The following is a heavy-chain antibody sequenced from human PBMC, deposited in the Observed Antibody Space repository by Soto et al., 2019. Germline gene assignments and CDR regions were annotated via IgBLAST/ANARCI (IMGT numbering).Heavy chain of an antibody. J-gene: IGHJ3*01. V-gene: IGHV3-23*01. D-gene: IGHD5-12*01. CDR3: AKSARGDGYKNAFDV. CDR1: GFTFSDFV. Sequence: EVQVLDSGGGLVQPGGSLRLSCAASGFTFSDFVMGWVRQAPGKGLEWVSAISGPGGSTYYSESVKGRFTISRDNSEKTVYLQMNNVRAEDTALYHCAKSARGDGYKNAFDVWGLGTMVTVSS. CDR2: ISGPGGST.